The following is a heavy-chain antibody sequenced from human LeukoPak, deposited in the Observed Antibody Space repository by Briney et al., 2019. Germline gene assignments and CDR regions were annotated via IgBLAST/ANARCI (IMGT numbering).Heavy chain of an antibody. D-gene: IGHD3-22*01. CDR1: GFTFSSYS. V-gene: IGHV3-21*04. Sequence: GGSLRLSCAASGFTFSSYSMNWVRQAPGKGLEWVSSISSSSSYIYYADSVKGRFTISRDNAKNSLYLQMNSLRAEDTAVYYCAKSIGTLNAFDIWGQGTMVIVSS. CDR2: ISSSSSYI. J-gene: IGHJ3*02. CDR3: AKSIGTLNAFDI.